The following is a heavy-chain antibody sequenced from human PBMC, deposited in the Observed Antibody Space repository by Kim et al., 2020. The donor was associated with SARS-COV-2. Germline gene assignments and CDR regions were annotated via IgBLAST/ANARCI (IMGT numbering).Heavy chain of an antibody. CDR3: AKESHNPRQLLGIGLSENYFDY. J-gene: IGHJ4*02. CDR2: ISGSGGST. V-gene: IGHV3-23*01. D-gene: IGHD6-6*01. CDR1: GFTFSSYA. Sequence: GGSLRLSCAASGFTFSSYAMSWVRQAPGKGLEWVSAISGSGGSTYYADSVKGRFTISRDNSKNTLYLQMNSLRAEDTAVYYCAKESHNPRQLLGIGLSENYFDYWGQGTLVTVSS.